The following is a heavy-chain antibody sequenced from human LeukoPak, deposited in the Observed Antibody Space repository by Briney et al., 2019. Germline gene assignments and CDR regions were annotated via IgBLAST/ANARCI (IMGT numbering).Heavy chain of an antibody. D-gene: IGHD3-3*01. J-gene: IGHJ4*02. CDR2: IYSGGST. CDR3: ARDLWDATGY. CDR1: GFSYNY. Sequence: GGSPRLSCAASGFSYNYMTWVRQAPGKGLEWVSVIYSGGSTYYADSVKGRFTISRDISKNTLYLQMNSLRPEDTAVYHCARDLWDATGYWGQGTLVTVSS. V-gene: IGHV3-66*02.